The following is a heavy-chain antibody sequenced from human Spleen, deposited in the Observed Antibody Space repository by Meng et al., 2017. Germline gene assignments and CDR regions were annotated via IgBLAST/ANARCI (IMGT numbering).Heavy chain of an antibody. CDR3: ASTGRGFWGSYHPNDY. Sequence: GESLKISCAASGFTFSSYWMSWVRQAPGKGLEWVANIKQDGSEKYYVDSVKGRFTISRDNAKNSLYLQMNSLRAEDTAVYYCASTGRGFWGSYHPNDYWGQGTLVTVSS. J-gene: IGHJ4*02. D-gene: IGHD3-16*01. V-gene: IGHV3-7*01. CDR1: GFTFSSYW. CDR2: IKQDGSEK.